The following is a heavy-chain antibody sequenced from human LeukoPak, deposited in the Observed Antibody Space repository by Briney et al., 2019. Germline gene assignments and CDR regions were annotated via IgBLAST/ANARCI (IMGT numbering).Heavy chain of an antibody. V-gene: IGHV1-69*13. CDR2: IIPIFGTA. J-gene: IGHJ4*02. Sequence: SVKVSCKASGGTFSSYAISWVRQAPGQGLEWMGGIIPIFGTANYAQKFQGRVTITADESTSTAYMELSSLRSEDTAVYYCARVRPSPGSYYGYWGQGTLVTVSS. D-gene: IGHD1-26*01. CDR3: ARVRPSPGSYYGY. CDR1: GGTFSSYA.